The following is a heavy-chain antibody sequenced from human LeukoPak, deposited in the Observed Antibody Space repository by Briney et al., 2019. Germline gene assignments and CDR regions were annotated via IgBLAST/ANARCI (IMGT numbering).Heavy chain of an antibody. CDR2: INPSGGTT. D-gene: IGHD6-13*01. V-gene: IGHV1-46*01. CDR3: ARYPAHRDGSSWYHYYMDV. Sequence: GASVKVSCKASGYTFTSYHMHWVRQAPGQGLEWMGIINPSGGTTNYAQKFRGRVTMTRDMSTSTVYMELSSLRSEDTAVYYCARYPAHRDGSSWYHYYMDVWGKGTTVTVSS. CDR1: GYTFTSYH. J-gene: IGHJ6*03.